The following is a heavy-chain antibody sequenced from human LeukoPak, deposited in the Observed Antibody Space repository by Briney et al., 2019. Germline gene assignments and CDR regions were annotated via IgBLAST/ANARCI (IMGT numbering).Heavy chain of an antibody. CDR3: ARPLLSQDAFDI. J-gene: IGHJ3*02. Sequence: PSETLSLTCTVSGGSISSSSYYWGWIRQPPGKGLEWIGSIYYSGSTYYNPSLKSRVTISVDTSKNQFSLKLSSVTAADTAVYYCARPLLSQDAFDIWGQGTMVTVSS. V-gene: IGHV4-39*01. CDR2: IYYSGST. CDR1: GGSISSSSYY.